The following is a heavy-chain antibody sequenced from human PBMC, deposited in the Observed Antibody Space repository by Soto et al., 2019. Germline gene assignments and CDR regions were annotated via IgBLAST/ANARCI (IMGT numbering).Heavy chain of an antibody. CDR1: GFTFRSYG. V-gene: IGHV3-30*18. J-gene: IGHJ6*02. CDR2: ISYDGSNK. CDR3: AKDGVSAATDYYYGMDV. Sequence: GGSLRLSCAASGFTFRSYGRHWVRQAPGKGLEWVAVISYDGSNKYYADSVKGRFTISRDNSKNTLYLQMNSLRAEDTAVYYCAKDGVSAATDYYYGMDVWGQGTTVTVSS. D-gene: IGHD2-15*01.